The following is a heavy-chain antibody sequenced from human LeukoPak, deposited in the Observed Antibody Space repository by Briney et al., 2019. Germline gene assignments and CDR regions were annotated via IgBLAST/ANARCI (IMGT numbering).Heavy chain of an antibody. CDR1: GFTVSSNY. V-gene: IGHV3-30*03. D-gene: IGHD5-12*01. CDR3: AREGHTSGFCGAFDI. J-gene: IGHJ3*02. CDR2: MSFDGSQ. Sequence: PGGSLRLSCAASGFTVSSNYMHWVRQAPGKGLEWVAGMSFDGSQYYVESVKGRFTISRDNSGNTVYLHMTSLRPEDTAVYFCAREGHTSGFCGAFDIWGQGTTVTISS.